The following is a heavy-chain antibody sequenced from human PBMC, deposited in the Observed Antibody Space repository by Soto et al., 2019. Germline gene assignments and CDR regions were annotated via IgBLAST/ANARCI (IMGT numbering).Heavy chain of an antibody. CDR2: IYYSGST. Sequence: LSLTCTVSGGSVSSGSYYWSWIRQPPGKGLEWIGYIYYSGSTNYNPSLKSRVTISVDTSKNQFSLKLSSVTAADTAVYYCARDLGIAARFRTAFDIWGQGTMVTV. D-gene: IGHD6-6*01. CDR3: ARDLGIAARFRTAFDI. V-gene: IGHV4-61*01. CDR1: GGSVSSGSYY. J-gene: IGHJ3*02.